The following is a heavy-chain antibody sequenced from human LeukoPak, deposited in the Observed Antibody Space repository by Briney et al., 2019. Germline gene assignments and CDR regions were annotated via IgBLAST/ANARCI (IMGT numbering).Heavy chain of an antibody. CDR1: GYSFTSYW. J-gene: IGHJ4*02. Sequence: GESLKISCKGSGYSFTSYWNAWVRQVPGKGLQCMGTVYPGDSDTRYSPSFQGQVTISVDKSISTAYLQWSSLKASDTAMYYCARHRGQSLQDGLDFWGQGTLVTVSS. V-gene: IGHV5-51*01. CDR2: VYPGDSDT. D-gene: IGHD5-24*01. CDR3: ARHRGQSLQDGLDF.